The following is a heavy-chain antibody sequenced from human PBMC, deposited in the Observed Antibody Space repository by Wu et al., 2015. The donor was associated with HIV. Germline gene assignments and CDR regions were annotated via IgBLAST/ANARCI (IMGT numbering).Heavy chain of an antibody. CDR1: GYIFTGHH. D-gene: IGHD6-19*01. V-gene: IGHV1-2*02. CDR3: ARGISAWHMAAFDI. J-gene: IGHJ3*02. CDR2: INANGGGT. Sequence: QGQLVQSGADVKKPGASVKVSCQASGYIFTGHHIFWVRQAPGQGLEWMGWINANGGGTSFAQKFQGRVSMTLDVYMKTVHMELRSLTSDDTAVYFCARGISAWHMAAFDIWGQGTTVIVSS.